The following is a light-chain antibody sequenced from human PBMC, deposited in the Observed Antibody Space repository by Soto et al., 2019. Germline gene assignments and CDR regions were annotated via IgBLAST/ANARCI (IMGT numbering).Light chain of an antibody. V-gene: IGKV3-20*01. Sequence: IVLPQSPGTLSFSPGERATLSCRASQSFSSTYLAWYQQKPGQAPRLLIYGASSRATGIPDRFSGGGSGTDFSLTISRLDPEDFAVYYCQQYSSSPITFGQGTRLEIK. CDR1: QSFSSTY. CDR2: GAS. J-gene: IGKJ5*01. CDR3: QQYSSSPIT.